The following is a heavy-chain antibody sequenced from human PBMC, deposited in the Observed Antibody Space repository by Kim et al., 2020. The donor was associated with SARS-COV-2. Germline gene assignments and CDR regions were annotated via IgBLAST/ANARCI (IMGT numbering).Heavy chain of an antibody. Sequence: SETLSLTCTVSGGSISRSSYYWGRLRQPPGQGLEWIGSIYYSGSTYYNPSLKSRVTLSVDTTKNQFSLTLRSVTAADTAEYYCARYCPFTSTGAYWFVP. D-gene: IGHD1-26*01. CDR1: GGSISRSSYY. J-gene: IGHJ5*02. CDR3: ARYCPFTSTGAYWFVP. V-gene: IGHV4-39*01. CDR2: IYYSGST.